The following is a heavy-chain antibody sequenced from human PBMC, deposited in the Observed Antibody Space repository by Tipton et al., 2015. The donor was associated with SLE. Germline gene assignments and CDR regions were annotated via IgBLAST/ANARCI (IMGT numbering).Heavy chain of an antibody. CDR3: TRDRGGTGWPEYYFDY. J-gene: IGHJ4*02. D-gene: IGHD6-19*01. CDR1: GGSLNSYY. Sequence: TLSLTCTVSGGSLNSYYWNWIRLPPGKGLEWIGYILYAGSTNYNPSLRSRVTISVDTSKNQFSLKLSSVTAADTAVYYCTRDRGGTGWPEYYFDYWGQGALVTVSS. CDR2: ILYAGST. V-gene: IGHV4-59*01.